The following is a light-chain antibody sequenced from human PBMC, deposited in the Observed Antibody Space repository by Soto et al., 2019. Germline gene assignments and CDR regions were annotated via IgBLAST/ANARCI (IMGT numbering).Light chain of an antibody. J-gene: IGKJ5*01. Sequence: DIQLTQSPSFLSASAGDRVTITCRASQDISDYLAWYQQRPGKAPKLLIYAASTLQSGVPSRFSGSGSGTDFTLTISSLQPEDFATYYCQQLINYPFTFGQGTRLEIK. V-gene: IGKV1-9*01. CDR1: QDISDY. CDR2: AAS. CDR3: QQLINYPFT.